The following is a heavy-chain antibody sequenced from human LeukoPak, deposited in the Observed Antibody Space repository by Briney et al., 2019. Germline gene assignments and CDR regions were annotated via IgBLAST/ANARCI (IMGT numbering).Heavy chain of an antibody. D-gene: IGHD2-2*01. J-gene: IGHJ5*02. CDR2: IIPIFGIA. Sequence: ASVKVSCKASLGTLSSYTISWVRQAPGQGLEWMGRIIPIFGIANYAQKFQGRVTITEDKSTSTAYMELSSLRSEDTAVYYCARDRGCWRSTSFYYGFDPWGQGTLVTVSS. CDR3: ARDRGCWRSTSFYYGFDP. V-gene: IGHV1-69*04. CDR1: LGTLSSYT.